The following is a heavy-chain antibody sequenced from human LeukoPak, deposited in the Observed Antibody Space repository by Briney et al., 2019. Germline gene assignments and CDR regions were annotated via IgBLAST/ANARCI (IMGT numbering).Heavy chain of an antibody. D-gene: IGHD4-17*01. CDR3: ARGGGYYGIDY. CDR2: IDGGGSST. CDR1: GFTFSSYL. J-gene: IGHJ4*02. Sequence: GGSLRLSCAASGFTFSSYLMHWVRQLPGKGLVWVSRIDGGGSSTNYADSVRGRFSMSRDNARSTLYLQMDSLRAEDTAVYYCARGGGYYGIDYWGQGTLVTVSS. V-gene: IGHV3-74*01.